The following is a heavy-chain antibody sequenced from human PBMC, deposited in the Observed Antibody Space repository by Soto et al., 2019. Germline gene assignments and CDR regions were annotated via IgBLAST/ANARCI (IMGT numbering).Heavy chain of an antibody. CDR1: GYTHTELS. D-gene: IGHD3-3*01. CDR2: FDPEDGET. Sequence: GASVKVSCTVSGYTHTELSIHWVRQAPGKGLEWMGGFDPEDGETIYAQKFQGRVTMTEDTSTDTAYMELSSLRSEDTAVYYCATDSDFWSGQYDAFDIWGQGTMVTVSS. CDR3: ATDSDFWSGQYDAFDI. V-gene: IGHV1-24*01. J-gene: IGHJ3*02.